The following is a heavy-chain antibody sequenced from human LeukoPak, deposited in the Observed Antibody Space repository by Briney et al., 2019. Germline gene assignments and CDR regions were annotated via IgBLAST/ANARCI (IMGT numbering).Heavy chain of an antibody. D-gene: IGHD3-22*01. CDR3: ARAGYYYDSSTQNWFDP. Sequence: SETLSLTCTVSGYSISSGYYWGWIRQPPGKGLEWIGSIHHSGSTNYNPSLKSRVTISLDTSKNQFSLKLSSVTAADTAVYYCARAGYYYDSSTQNWFDPWGQGTLVTVSS. J-gene: IGHJ5*02. CDR2: IHHSGST. CDR1: GYSISSGYY. V-gene: IGHV4-38-2*02.